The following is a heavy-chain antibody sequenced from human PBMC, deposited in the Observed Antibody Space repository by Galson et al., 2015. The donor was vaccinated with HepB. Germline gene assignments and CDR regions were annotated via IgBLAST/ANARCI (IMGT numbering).Heavy chain of an antibody. Sequence: SLRLSCAASGFTFKTYAMHWVRQAPGKGLEWVAVISYDGSNKDYADSVKGRFTISRDNSKNTLFLQMNSLRTEDTAVYYCATNGDCSSTNCYLPFDYWGQGTLVTVSS. CDR3: ATNGDCSSTNCYLPFDY. CDR2: ISYDGSNK. V-gene: IGHV3-30*04. CDR1: GFTFKTYA. J-gene: IGHJ4*02. D-gene: IGHD2-2*01.